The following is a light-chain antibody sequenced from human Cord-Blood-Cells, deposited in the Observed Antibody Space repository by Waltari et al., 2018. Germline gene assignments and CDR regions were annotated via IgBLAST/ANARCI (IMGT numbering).Light chain of an antibody. CDR2: AAS. Sequence: AIRLTQPPYSLSASTGDRVIITCRASQGISSYLAWYQQKPGKAPKLLIYAASTLQSWVPSRFSGRGSGTDFTLTISCLQSEDFATYYCQQYYSYPYTFGQGTKLEI. V-gene: IGKV1-8*01. J-gene: IGKJ2*01. CDR3: QQYYSYPYT. CDR1: QGISSY.